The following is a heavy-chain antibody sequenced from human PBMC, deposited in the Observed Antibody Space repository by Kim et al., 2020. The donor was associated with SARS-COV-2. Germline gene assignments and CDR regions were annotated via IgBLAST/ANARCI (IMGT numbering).Heavy chain of an antibody. CDR1: GGSFSGHY. J-gene: IGHJ6*02. V-gene: IGHV4-34*01. CDR2: IHQSGST. D-gene: IGHD2-2*02. Sequence: SETLSLTCAVYGGSFSGHYWSWIRQPPGKGLEWIGEIHQSGSTNYNPSIKSRVTISIDTSKNQFSLKLSSVAAADTGFYYCARGRAGVVPAPILGIGPHYVYFIMDVWGHGTTVTVSS. CDR3: ARGRAGVVPAPILGIGPHYVYFIMDV.